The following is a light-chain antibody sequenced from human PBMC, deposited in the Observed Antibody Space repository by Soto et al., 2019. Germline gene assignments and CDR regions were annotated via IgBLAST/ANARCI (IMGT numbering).Light chain of an antibody. J-gene: IGLJ1*01. Sequence: QSALTQPPSASGSPGQSVTISCIGTSSDVGRYNYVSWYQHHPGKAPKLMIYEVSNRPSGVSNRFSGSKSGNTASLTISGLQAEDEADYYCSSYTSSSTRVFGTGTKLTVL. CDR3: SSYTSSSTRV. CDR1: SSDVGRYNY. CDR2: EVS. V-gene: IGLV2-14*01.